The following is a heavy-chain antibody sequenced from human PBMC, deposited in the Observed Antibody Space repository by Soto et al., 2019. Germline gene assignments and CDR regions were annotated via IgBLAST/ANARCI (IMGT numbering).Heavy chain of an antibody. CDR2: VISKTDGGAT. CDR1: GFAFSNAW. J-gene: IGHJ4*02. V-gene: IGHV3-15*01. D-gene: IGHD2-2*01. CDR3: AAGTGRTDFDY. Sequence: PGGSLRLSCAASGFAFSNAWMSWVRQAPGKGLEWVGRVISKTDGGATDYTALVKDRFFMSRDDSTNTLYLQMNSLKTEDTAVYYCAAGTGRTDFDYWGQGTLVTVSS.